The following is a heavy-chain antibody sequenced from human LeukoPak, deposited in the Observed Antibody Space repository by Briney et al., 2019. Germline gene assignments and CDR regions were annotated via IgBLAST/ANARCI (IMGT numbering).Heavy chain of an antibody. Sequence: GGSLRLSCAASGITFSSYVMSWVRQAPGKGLEYVSGISINGGSTDYADSVKGRFTISRDNSKNTVYLQMSSLRAEDTAVYYCVKESRVVRGVIMDAFDMWGQGTMVTVSS. J-gene: IGHJ3*02. V-gene: IGHV3-64D*06. D-gene: IGHD3-10*01. CDR1: GITFSSYV. CDR3: VKESRVVRGVIMDAFDM. CDR2: ISINGGST.